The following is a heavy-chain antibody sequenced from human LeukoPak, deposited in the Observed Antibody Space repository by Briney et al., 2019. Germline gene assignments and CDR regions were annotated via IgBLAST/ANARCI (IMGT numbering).Heavy chain of an antibody. CDR2: IYYSDST. D-gene: IGHD3-10*01. J-gene: IGHJ6*03. Sequence: TSETLSLTCTVSSGSISSSSHHWGWIRQPPGKGLEWIGSIYYSDSTSYNPSLKSRVTISVATSKKQFSLKLSSVTAADTAVYYWVGWKIGWGSYSRNNSYMDVWAKGPRSPSP. CDR1: SGSISSSSHH. V-gene: IGHV4-39*07. CDR3: VGWKIGWGSYSRNNSYMDV.